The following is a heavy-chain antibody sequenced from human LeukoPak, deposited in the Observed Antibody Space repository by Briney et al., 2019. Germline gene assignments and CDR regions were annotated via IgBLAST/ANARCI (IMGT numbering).Heavy chain of an antibody. Sequence: PGGSLRLSCAASGSTFSSYSMNWVRQAPGKGLEWVSSISSSSSYIYYADSVKGRFTISRDNAKNSLYLRMNSLRAEDTAVYYCARDGLPSSSLEYFQHWGQGTLVTVSS. CDR1: GSTFSSYS. V-gene: IGHV3-21*01. CDR3: ARDGLPSSSLEYFQH. D-gene: IGHD6-13*01. J-gene: IGHJ1*01. CDR2: ISSSSSYI.